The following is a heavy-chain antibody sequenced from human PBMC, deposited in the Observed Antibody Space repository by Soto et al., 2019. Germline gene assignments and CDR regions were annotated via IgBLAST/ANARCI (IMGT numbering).Heavy chain of an antibody. CDR2: ISSSSSTI. CDR1: GFTFSSYS. D-gene: IGHD3-3*01. CDR3: ARVSLRFLEWFF. Sequence: GGSLRLSCAASGFTFSSYSMNWVRQAPGKGLERVSYISSSSSTIYYADSVKGRFTISRYNAKNSLYLQMNSLRAEDTVVYYCARVSLRFLEWFFWGQGTLVTVSS. J-gene: IGHJ4*02. V-gene: IGHV3-48*01.